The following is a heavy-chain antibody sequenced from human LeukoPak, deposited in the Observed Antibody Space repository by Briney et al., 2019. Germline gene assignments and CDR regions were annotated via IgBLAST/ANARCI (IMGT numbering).Heavy chain of an antibody. J-gene: IGHJ4*02. V-gene: IGHV4-39*07. Sequence: PSETLSLTCTVSGGSISSSSYYWGWIRQPPGKGLEWIGSIYYSGSTYYNPSLKSRVTISVDTSKNQFSLKLSSVTAADTAVYYCARDRTVITMVRGVISQPYYFDYWGQGTLVTVSS. D-gene: IGHD3-10*01. CDR2: IYYSGST. CDR1: GGSISSSSYY. CDR3: ARDRTVITMVRGVISQPYYFDY.